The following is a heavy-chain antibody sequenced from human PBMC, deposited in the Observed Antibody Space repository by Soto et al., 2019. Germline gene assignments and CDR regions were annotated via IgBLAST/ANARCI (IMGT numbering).Heavy chain of an antibody. J-gene: IGHJ2*01. CDR2: IYYSGST. CDR1: GGSISSGGYY. V-gene: IGHV4-31*03. CDR3: AIYQVRGFINPYWYFDL. Sequence: QVQLQESGPGLVKPSQTLSLTCTVSGGSISSGGYYWSWIRQHPGKGLEWIGYIYYSGSTYYNPSLKSRVTISVDTSKNQFSLKLSSVTAADTAVYYCAIYQVRGFINPYWYFDLWGRGTLVTVSS. D-gene: IGHD3-10*01.